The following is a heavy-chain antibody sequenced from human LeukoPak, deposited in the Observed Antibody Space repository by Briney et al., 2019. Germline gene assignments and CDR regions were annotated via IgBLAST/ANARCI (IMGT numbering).Heavy chain of an antibody. CDR2: IYPGDSDT. CDR3: SRGAYYCYYLDS. D-gene: IGHD3-9*01. CDR1: GYSFISYW. V-gene: IGHV5-51*01. J-gene: IGHJ6*02. Sequence: GESLKISCCASGYSFISYWICCWGQMPGKGLEWMGIIYPGDSDTRYSPSFQGQVTISADKSITTAYLQWSSLNASDTAMYYCSRGAYYCYYLDSWGQGTTVTVSS.